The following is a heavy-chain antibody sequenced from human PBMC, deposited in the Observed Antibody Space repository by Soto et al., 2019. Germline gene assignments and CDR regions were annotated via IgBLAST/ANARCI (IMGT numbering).Heavy chain of an antibody. CDR1: GTSISSYY. CDR3: ARYNSQAIDY. CDR2: IHYSGTT. J-gene: IGHJ4*02. V-gene: IGHV4-59*01. Sequence: SETLSLTCTVSGTSISSYYWSWIRQPPGKGLEWIANIHYSGTTNYNPSLASRVTLSVDTSKNQFSLKMTSVTAADRAMYFCARYNSQAIDYWGRGKMVTVS. D-gene: IGHD1-1*01.